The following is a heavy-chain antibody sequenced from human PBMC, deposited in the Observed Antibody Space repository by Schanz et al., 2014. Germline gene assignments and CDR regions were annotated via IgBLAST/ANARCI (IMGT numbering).Heavy chain of an antibody. V-gene: IGHV4-59*08. J-gene: IGHJ4*02. D-gene: IGHD4-17*01. CDR1: GGSISSYY. CDR3: ARRIWDGDYYYFDY. Sequence: QVQLQESGPRLVKPSETLSLICTVSGGSISSYYWSWIRQPPGKGLEWIGFIYYRGNTNYNPSLTSRVTKSLDPSKNQFSRKLSSVTAADTAVYYCARRIWDGDYYYFDYWGQGTLVTVSS. CDR2: IYYRGNT.